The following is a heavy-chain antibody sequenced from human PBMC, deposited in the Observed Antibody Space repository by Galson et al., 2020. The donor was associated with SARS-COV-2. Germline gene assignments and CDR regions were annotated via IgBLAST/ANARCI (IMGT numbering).Heavy chain of an antibody. J-gene: IGHJ4*02. V-gene: IGHV3-33*01. CDR3: ARDAYDSSGYPRYYFDY. D-gene: IGHD3-22*01. CDR2: IWYDGSNK. CDR1: GFTFSSYG. Sequence: GGSLRLSCAASGFTFSSYGMHWVRQAPGKGLEWVEVIWYDGSNKYYADSVKGRFTISRDNSKNTLYLQMNSLRAEDTAVYYCARDAYDSSGYPRYYFDYWGQGTLVTVSS.